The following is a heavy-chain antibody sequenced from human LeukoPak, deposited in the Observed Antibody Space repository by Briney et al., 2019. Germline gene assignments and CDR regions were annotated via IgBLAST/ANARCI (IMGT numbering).Heavy chain of an antibody. D-gene: IGHD3-16*01. CDR3: AKSTRAVMAMMDV. Sequence: GGTLRLSCAGSGFTFSSYGMSWVRQTPGKGLEWVSSISSRSTYIYHADSVKGRFTISRDNAKNSLFLQMNSLRAEDTAVYFCAKSTRAVMAMMDVWGKGTTVTVSS. J-gene: IGHJ6*04. CDR1: GFTFSSYG. CDR2: ISSRSTYI. V-gene: IGHV3-21*01.